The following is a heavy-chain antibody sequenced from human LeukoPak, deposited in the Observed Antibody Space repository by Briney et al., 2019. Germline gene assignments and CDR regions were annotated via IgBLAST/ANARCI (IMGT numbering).Heavy chain of an antibody. CDR1: GFTFSSYG. Sequence: PGRSLRLSCAASGFTFSSYGMHWVRQAPGKGLEWVAVISYDGSNKYYADSVKGRFTISRDNSKNTLYLQMNSLRAEDTAVYYCAKDLRGYSGYDLGYWGQGTLVTVSS. CDR2: ISYDGSNK. CDR3: AKDLRGYSGYDLGY. V-gene: IGHV3-30*18. J-gene: IGHJ4*02. D-gene: IGHD5-12*01.